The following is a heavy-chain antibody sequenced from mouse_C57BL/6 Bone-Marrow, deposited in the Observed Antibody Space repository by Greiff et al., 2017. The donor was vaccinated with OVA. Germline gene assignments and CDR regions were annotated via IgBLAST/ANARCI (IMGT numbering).Heavy chain of an antibody. V-gene: IGHV5-15*01. D-gene: IGHD6-1*01. CDR1: GFTFSDYG. Sequence: EVMLVESGGGLVQPGGSLKLSCAASGFTFSDYGMAWVRQAPRKGPEWVAFISNLAYSIYYADTVTGRFTISRENAKNTLYLEMSSLRYEDTAMYYCARQRHYWYFDVWGTGTTVTVSS. CDR2: ISNLAYSI. CDR3: ARQRHYWYFDV. J-gene: IGHJ1*03.